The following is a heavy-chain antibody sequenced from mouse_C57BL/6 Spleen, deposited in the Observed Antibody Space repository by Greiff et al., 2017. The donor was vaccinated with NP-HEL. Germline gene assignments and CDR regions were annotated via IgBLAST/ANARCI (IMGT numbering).Heavy chain of an antibody. Sequence: VQLQQPGAELVMPGASVKLSCKASGYTFTSYWMHWVKQRPGQGLEWIGEIDPSDSYTNYNQKFKGKSTLTVDKSSSTAYMQLSSLTSEDSAVYYCARGTGTEDAMDYWGQGTSVTVSS. CDR3: ARGTGTEDAMDY. V-gene: IGHV1-69*01. CDR1: GYTFTSYW. J-gene: IGHJ4*01. D-gene: IGHD4-1*01. CDR2: IDPSDSYT.